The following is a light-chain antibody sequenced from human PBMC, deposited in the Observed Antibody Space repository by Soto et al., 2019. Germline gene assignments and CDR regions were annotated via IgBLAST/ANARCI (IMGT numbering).Light chain of an antibody. Sequence: QSALTQPASVSGFPGQSITISCSGTSTHVGADNSVYWYQQRPGTAPKHIIYEDSNRPSGVPDRFSGSNSCNSSSLSLSGLQAEDEADYYCNSCASSSNHDVFGTGTKLTVL. CDR1: STHVGADNS. J-gene: IGLJ1*01. V-gene: IGLV2-14*01. CDR3: NSCASSSNHDV. CDR2: EDS.